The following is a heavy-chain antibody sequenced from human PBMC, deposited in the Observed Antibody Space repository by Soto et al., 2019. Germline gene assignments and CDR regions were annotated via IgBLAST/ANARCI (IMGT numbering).Heavy chain of an antibody. V-gene: IGHV1-69*13. CDR3: AARGYSYGSLDYYGMDV. CDR2: IIPIFGTA. J-gene: IGHJ6*02. CDR1: GGTFSSYA. Sequence: SVKVSCKASGGTFSSYAISWVRQAPGQGLEWMGGIIPIFGTANYAQKFQGRVTITADESTSTAYMELSSLRSEDTAVYYCAARGYSYGSLDYYGMDVWGQGTTVTVSS. D-gene: IGHD5-18*01.